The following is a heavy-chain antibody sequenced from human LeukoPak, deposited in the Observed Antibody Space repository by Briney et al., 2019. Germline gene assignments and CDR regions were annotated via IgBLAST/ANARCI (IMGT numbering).Heavy chain of an antibody. D-gene: IGHD1-26*01. V-gene: IGHV1-24*01. Sequence: ASVKVSCKVSEGSGFTLSELSIYWVRQVPGKGLEWMRGFHPEEGKTVHAQSFQGRVTMTDDTSTDTAYMELSSRTFEDTAVYYCAVFGGIPLNWFDPWGQGTLVTVSS. CDR1: EGSGFTLSELS. CDR2: FHPEEGKT. CDR3: AVFGGIPLNWFDP. J-gene: IGHJ5*02.